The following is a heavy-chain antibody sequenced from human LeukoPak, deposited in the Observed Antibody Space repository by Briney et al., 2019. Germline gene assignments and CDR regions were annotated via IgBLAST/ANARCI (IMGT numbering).Heavy chain of an antibody. Sequence: ASVKVSCKASGYTFNTYAMNWVRQAPGRGLEWMGWMNTNTGNPTYAQGFTGGFVFTVDTSVSTAFLQISSLKAEDSAVYYCAKAARYCSGGSCLTPRAFDIWGQGTVVTVSS. CDR2: MNTNTGNP. V-gene: IGHV7-4-1*02. J-gene: IGHJ3*02. CDR1: GYTFNTYA. D-gene: IGHD2-15*01. CDR3: AKAARYCSGGSCLTPRAFDI.